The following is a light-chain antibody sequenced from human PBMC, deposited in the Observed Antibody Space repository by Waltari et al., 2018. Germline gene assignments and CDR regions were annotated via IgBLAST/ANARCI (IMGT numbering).Light chain of an antibody. CDR2: EDN. CDR3: FSYAGSNIYV. CDR1: SSGVGSYNL. J-gene: IGLJ1*01. Sequence: QSALPQPASVSGSPGQSITISCAGTSSGVGSYNLVSWYQQPPGRAPKLIIYEDNKRPSGVSSRFSGSKSGNTASLTISALQTEDEAEYYCFSYAGSNIYVFASGTKVTVL. V-gene: IGLV2-23*01.